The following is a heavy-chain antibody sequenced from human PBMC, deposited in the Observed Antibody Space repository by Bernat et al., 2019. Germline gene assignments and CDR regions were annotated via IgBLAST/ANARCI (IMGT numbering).Heavy chain of an antibody. J-gene: IGHJ4*02. D-gene: IGHD3-3*01. CDR1: GFTFSSYG. CDR2: IWYDGRNK. V-gene: IGHV3-33*01. CDR3: ARDFGDDFWSGPPSYFDY. Sequence: QVQLVESGGGVVQPGRALRLSCAASGFTFSSYGMHWVRQAPGKGLEWVAVIWYDGRNKYYADSVKGRFTISRENSKNTLYLQMNSLRAEDTAVYYCARDFGDDFWSGPPSYFDYWGQGTLVTVSS.